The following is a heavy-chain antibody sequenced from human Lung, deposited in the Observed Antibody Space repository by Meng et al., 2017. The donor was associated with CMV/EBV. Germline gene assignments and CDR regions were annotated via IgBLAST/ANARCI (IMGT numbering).Heavy chain of an antibody. CDR3: ARVERRRILKYCGSDCSTTDY. Sequence: SESLSPXSPLDRGSLTSSNSWTWVPQVPGKGLEWIGEIDHSGSTNYNTSLKSRVSISVDKFKNQFSLKLGSVIAADTAVYYCARVERRRILKYCGSDCSTTDYWGQGTLVTVSS. V-gene: IGHV4-4*02. J-gene: IGHJ4*02. CDR2: IDHSGST. D-gene: IGHD2-21*02. CDR1: RGSLTSSNS.